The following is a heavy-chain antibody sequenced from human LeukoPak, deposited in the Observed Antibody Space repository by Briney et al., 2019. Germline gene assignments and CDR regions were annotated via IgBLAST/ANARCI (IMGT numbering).Heavy chain of an antibody. Sequence: SQTLSLTCAISGDSVSSNSAAWHWIRQSPSRGLEWLGRTYYRSKWYNDYAVSVKSRITINPDTSKNQFSLQLNSVTPEDTAVYYCARARYCSGGSCYDEFDYWGQGTLVTVSS. CDR3: ARARYCSGGSCYDEFDY. CDR1: GDSVSSNSAA. D-gene: IGHD2-15*01. J-gene: IGHJ4*02. V-gene: IGHV6-1*01. CDR2: TYYRSKWYN.